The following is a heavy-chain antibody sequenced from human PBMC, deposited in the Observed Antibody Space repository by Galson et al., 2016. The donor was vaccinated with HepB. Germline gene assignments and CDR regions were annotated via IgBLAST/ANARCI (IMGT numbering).Heavy chain of an antibody. J-gene: IGHJ6*03. D-gene: IGHD1-26*01. V-gene: IGHV3-30*18. CDR3: AKDPRRILGGTVVGDYYNYYMDV. Sequence: SLRLSCAASGFTFSSYWMHWVRQAPGKALEWVAVISYVGTNIFYADSVKGRFTISRDNSKNTLYLQMNSLRREDTAVYYCAKDPRRILGGTVVGDYYNYYMDVWGQGTTVIVSS. CDR2: ISYVGTNI. CDR1: GFTFSSYW.